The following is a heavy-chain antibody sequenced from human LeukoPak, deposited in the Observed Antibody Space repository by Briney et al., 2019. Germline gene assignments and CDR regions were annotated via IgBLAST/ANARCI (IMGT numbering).Heavy chain of an antibody. Sequence: SVKVSCKASGGTFSSYAISWVRQAPGQGLEWMGGIIPILGTANYAQKFRGRVTITADESTSTAYMELSSLRSEDTAVYYCARERAYCGGDCFTDYWGQGTLVTVSS. CDR1: GGTFSSYA. D-gene: IGHD2-21*01. J-gene: IGHJ4*02. V-gene: IGHV1-69*13. CDR2: IIPILGTA. CDR3: ARERAYCGGDCFTDY.